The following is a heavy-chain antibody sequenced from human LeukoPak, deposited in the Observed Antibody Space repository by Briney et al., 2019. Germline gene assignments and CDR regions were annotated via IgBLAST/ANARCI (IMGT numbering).Heavy chain of an antibody. CDR1: GFTFSSYG. J-gene: IGHJ6*03. CDR3: AWESLGYCSSTSCYEHYYYYMDV. Sequence: GGSLRLSCAASGFTFSSYGMHWVRQAPGKGLEWVAFIRYDGSNKYYADSVKGRFTISRDNAKNSLYLQMNSLRAEDTAVYYCAWESLGYCSSTSCYEHYYYYMDVWGKGTTVTVSS. CDR2: IRYDGSNK. V-gene: IGHV3-30*02. D-gene: IGHD2-2*01.